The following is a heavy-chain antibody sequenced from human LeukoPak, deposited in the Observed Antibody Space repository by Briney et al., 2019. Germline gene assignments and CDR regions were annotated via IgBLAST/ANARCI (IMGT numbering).Heavy chain of an antibody. Sequence: GGSLRLSCAASGFTVSSNYMNWVRQAPGKGLEWVSVIYSGGSTYYADSVKGRFTISRDNSKNTLYLQMNSLRAEDTAVYYCARMREYNWNDGYFDYWGQGTLVTVSS. V-gene: IGHV3-66*01. CDR2: IYSGGST. D-gene: IGHD1-20*01. J-gene: IGHJ4*02. CDR3: ARMREYNWNDGYFDY. CDR1: GFTVSSNY.